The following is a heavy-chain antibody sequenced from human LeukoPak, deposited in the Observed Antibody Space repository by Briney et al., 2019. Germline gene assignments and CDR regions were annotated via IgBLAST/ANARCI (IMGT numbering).Heavy chain of an antibody. CDR3: ARLYSYGPYYFDY. D-gene: IGHD5-18*01. Sequence: SETLSLTCSVSGGSISSYYWSWIRQPPGKGLEWIGYMYHSGSSSYNPSLKSRVTISVDTSKNQFSLKLSSVTAADTAVYYCARLYSYGPYYFDYWGQGTLVTVSS. J-gene: IGHJ4*02. V-gene: IGHV4-59*12. CDR1: GGSISSYY. CDR2: MYHSGSS.